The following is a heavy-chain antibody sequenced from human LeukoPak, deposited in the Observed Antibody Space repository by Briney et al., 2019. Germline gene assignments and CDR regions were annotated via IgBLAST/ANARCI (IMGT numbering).Heavy chain of an antibody. D-gene: IGHD6-19*01. CDR1: GFIFSAYA. J-gene: IGHJ4*02. CDR3: AFITVAGSGGDY. V-gene: IGHV3-7*03. Sequence: GGSLRLSCAASGFIFSAYAMSWARQAPGKGLEWVASINHNGNVNYYVDSVKGRFTISRDNAKNSLYLQMSNLRAEDTAVYFCAFITVAGSGGDYWGQGTLVTVSS. CDR2: INHNGNVN.